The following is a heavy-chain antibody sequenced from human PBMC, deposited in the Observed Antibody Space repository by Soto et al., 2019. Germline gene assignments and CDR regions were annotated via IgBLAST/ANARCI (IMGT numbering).Heavy chain of an antibody. J-gene: IGHJ4*02. V-gene: IGHV1-3*01. Sequence: ASVKVSCKASGYTFTSYAMHWVRQAPGQRLEWMGWINAGNGNTKYSQKFQGRVTITRDTSASTAYMELSSLRSEDTAVYYCARDTAILGPSYPASCYWGQGTLVTVSS. CDR3: ARDTAILGPSYPASCY. CDR1: GYTFTSYA. CDR2: INAGNGNT. D-gene: IGHD5-18*01.